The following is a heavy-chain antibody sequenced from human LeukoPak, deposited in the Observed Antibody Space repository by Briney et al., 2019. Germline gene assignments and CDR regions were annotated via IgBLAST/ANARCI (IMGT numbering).Heavy chain of an antibody. CDR2: ISGSDDST. J-gene: IGHJ4*02. V-gene: IGHV3-23*01. Sequence: GGSLRLSCAASGFTFSNSGMSWVRQAPGKGPEWVSTISGSDDSTYYADSVKGRFTISRDNSKNTLYLQMNSLRADDTAVYYCTKRTSTLDARGGQGTLVTVYS. CDR3: TKRTSTLDAR. D-gene: IGHD3/OR15-3a*01. CDR1: GFTFSNSG.